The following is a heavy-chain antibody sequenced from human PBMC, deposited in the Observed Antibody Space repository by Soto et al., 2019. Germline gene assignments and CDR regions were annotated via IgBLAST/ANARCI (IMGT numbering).Heavy chain of an antibody. CDR1: GGSISSYY. CDR2: IYYSGST. CDR3: ARAPTIAAAFDY. Sequence: PSETLSLTCTVSGGSISSYYWSWIRQPPGKGLEWIGYIYYSGSTNYNPSLKSRVTISVDTSKNQFSLKLSSVTAADTAVYYCARAPTIAAAFDYWGQGTLVTVSS. J-gene: IGHJ4*02. D-gene: IGHD6-13*01. V-gene: IGHV4-59*01.